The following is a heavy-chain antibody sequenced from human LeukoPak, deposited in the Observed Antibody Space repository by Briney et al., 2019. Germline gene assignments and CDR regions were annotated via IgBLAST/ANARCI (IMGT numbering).Heavy chain of an antibody. D-gene: IGHD2-2*01. CDR3: AKGWVVPAAISRSAFDI. Sequence: GGSLRLSCATSGFTFSSYGTHWVRQAPGKGLEWVAFIQYDGSNKYYADSVKRRFTISRDNSKNTLYLQMNSLRAEDTAVYYCAKGWVVPAAISRSAFDIWGQGTMVTVSS. CDR2: IQYDGSNK. CDR1: GFTFSSYG. J-gene: IGHJ3*02. V-gene: IGHV3-30*02.